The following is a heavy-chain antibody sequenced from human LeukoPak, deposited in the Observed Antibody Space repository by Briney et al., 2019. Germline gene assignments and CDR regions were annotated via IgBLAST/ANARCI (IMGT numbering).Heavy chain of an antibody. D-gene: IGHD3-10*01. V-gene: IGHV3-23*01. CDR1: GFTFSSYA. Sequence: GGSLRLSCAASGFTFSSYAMSWVREAPGKGLEWDSAISGSGGSTYYADSVKGRFTISRDNSKNTLYLQMNSLRAEDTAVYYCAKASYGSGSYYFDYWGQGTLVTVSS. J-gene: IGHJ4*02. CDR3: AKASYGSGSYYFDY. CDR2: ISGSGGST.